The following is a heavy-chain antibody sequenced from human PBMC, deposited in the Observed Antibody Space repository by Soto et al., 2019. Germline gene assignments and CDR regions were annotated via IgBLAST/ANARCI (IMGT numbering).Heavy chain of an antibody. J-gene: IGHJ4*02. Sequence: GSLRLSCAASGFTVSDNYMNWVRQAPGKGLEWVSVIYSGGATKYADSVRGRFTISRDNSKNTLYLQMNSLRAEDTAVYYCAKDRSSGWYVLRTVFDYWGQGTLVTVSS. V-gene: IGHV3-53*05. D-gene: IGHD6-19*01. CDR1: GFTVSDNY. CDR3: AKDRSSGWYVLRTVFDY. CDR2: IYSGGAT.